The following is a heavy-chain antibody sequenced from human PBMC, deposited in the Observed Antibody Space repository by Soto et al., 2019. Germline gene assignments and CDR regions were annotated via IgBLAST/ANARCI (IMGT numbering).Heavy chain of an antibody. V-gene: IGHV3-43*01. CDR2: ISRDAGSQ. J-gene: IGHJ4*02. D-gene: IGHD5-12*01. Sequence: LRLSCAASVFSVDGYTMDWVRQAPGTVVGWVRIISRDAGSQNHAVSVQGRISIARANSKFSLCLQMNSLGTEDTALYDCASAHPYSGFYRDAFDYWGQGTLVTVSA. CDR1: VFSVDGYT. CDR3: ASAHPYSGFYRDAFDY.